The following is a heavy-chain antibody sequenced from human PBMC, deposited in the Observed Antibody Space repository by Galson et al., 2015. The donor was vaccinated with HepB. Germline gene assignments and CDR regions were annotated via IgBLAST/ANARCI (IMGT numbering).Heavy chain of an antibody. CDR1: GGTFSSYA. CDR3: AGPPRAAAPGYYMDV. CDR2: IIPIFGTA. Sequence: SVKVSCKASGGTFSSYAISWVRQAPGQGLEWMGGIIPIFGTANYAQKFQGRVTITADESTSTAYMELSSLRSEDTAVYYCAGPPRAAAPGYYMDVWGKGTTVTVSS. J-gene: IGHJ6*03. D-gene: IGHD6-13*01. V-gene: IGHV1-69*13.